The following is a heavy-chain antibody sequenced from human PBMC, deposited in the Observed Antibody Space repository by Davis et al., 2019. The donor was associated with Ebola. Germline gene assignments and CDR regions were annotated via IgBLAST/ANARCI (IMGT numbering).Heavy chain of an antibody. CDR3: ARGRSSSWYYFDY. Sequence: SETLSLTCAVYGGSISSSNWWSWVRQPPGKGLEWIGEIYHSGSTNYNPSLKSRVTISVDKSKNQFSLKLSSVTAADTAVYYCARGRSSSWYYFDYWGQGTLVTVSS. V-gene: IGHV4-4*02. D-gene: IGHD6-13*01. J-gene: IGHJ4*02. CDR1: GGSISSSNW. CDR2: IYHSGST.